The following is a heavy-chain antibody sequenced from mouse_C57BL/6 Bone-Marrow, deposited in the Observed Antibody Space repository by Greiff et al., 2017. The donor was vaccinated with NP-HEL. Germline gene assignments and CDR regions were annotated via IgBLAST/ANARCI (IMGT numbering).Heavy chain of an antibody. CDR1: GYEFSNYW. Sequence: VQLQQSGAELVKPGASVKISCKASGYEFSNYWMNWVKQRPGKGLEWIGQIYPGDGDTNYHGNFKDKATLTADKSSSTAYMQLSRLTSEDSAVYICARGAYGGQGTLVTVST. CDR3: ARGAY. J-gene: IGHJ3*01. V-gene: IGHV1-80*01. CDR2: IYPGDGDT.